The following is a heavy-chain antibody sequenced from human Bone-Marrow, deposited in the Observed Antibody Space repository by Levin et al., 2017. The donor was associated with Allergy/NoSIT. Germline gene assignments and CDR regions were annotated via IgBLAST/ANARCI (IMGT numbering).Heavy chain of an antibody. CDR3: ARGGGQYCSGGSCYSSDWFDP. CDR1: GGSFSGYY. J-gene: IGHJ5*02. CDR2: INHSGST. V-gene: IGHV4-34*01. D-gene: IGHD2-15*01. Sequence: SETLSLTCAVYGGSFSGYYWSWIRQPPGKGLEWIGEINHSGSTNYNPSLKSRVTISVDTSKNQFSLKLSSVTAADTAVYYCARGGGQYCSGGSCYSSDWFDPWGQGTLVTVSS.